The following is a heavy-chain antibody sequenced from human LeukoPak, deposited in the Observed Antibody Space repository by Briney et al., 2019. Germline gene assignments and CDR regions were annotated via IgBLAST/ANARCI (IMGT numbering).Heavy chain of an antibody. CDR2: IYYSGST. J-gene: IGHJ6*02. V-gene: IGHV4-59*01. Sequence: SETLSLTCTVSGGSISSYYWSWIRQPPGKGLEWIGYIYYSGSTNYNPSLKSRVTISVDTSKNQFSLKLSSVTAADTAVYYCARGGYYYYGMDVWGQGTTVTVSS. CDR1: GGSISSYY. CDR3: ARGGYYYYGMDV.